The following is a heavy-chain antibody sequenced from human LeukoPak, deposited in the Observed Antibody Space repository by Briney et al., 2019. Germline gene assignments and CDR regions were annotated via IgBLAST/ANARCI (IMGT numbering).Heavy chain of an antibody. CDR1: GFDFINAW. Sequence: PGGSLRLSCAASGFDFINAWMSWVRQAPGKGLEWVSAISGSGGSTYYADSVKGRFTISRDNSKNTLYLQMNSLRAEDTAVYYCANEPRGDYRGWGQGTLVTVSS. J-gene: IGHJ4*02. V-gene: IGHV3-23*01. CDR2: ISGSGGST. CDR3: ANEPRGDYRG. D-gene: IGHD4-11*01.